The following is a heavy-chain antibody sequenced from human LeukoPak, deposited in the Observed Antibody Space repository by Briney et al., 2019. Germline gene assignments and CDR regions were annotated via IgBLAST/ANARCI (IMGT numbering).Heavy chain of an antibody. CDR3: AKEVTPDRSGFDAFDI. D-gene: IGHD3-22*01. V-gene: IGHV3-48*03. J-gene: IGHJ3*02. CDR2: ISSSGSTI. Sequence: PGGSLRLSCAASGFTFSSYEMDWVCQAPGKGLERVSYISSSGSTIYYADSVKGRFTISRDNAKNSLYLQMNSLRAEDTAVYYCAKEVTPDRSGFDAFDIWGQGTMVTVSS. CDR1: GFTFSSYE.